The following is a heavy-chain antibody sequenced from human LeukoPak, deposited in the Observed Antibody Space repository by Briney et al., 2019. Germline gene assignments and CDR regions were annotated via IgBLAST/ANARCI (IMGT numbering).Heavy chain of an antibody. CDR3: ARDALGADY. CDR1: GFTFSSYW. V-gene: IGHV3-74*01. D-gene: IGHD3-10*01. Sequence: TRGSLRLSCAASGFTFSSYWMYWVRQAPGKGLVWVSHINTDGSSTSYADSVKGRFTISRDNAKNTLYLQMNSLRAEDTAVYYCARDALGADYWGQGTLVTVSS. CDR2: INTDGSST. J-gene: IGHJ4*02.